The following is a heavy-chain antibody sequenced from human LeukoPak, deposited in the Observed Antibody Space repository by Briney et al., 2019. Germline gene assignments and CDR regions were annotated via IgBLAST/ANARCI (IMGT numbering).Heavy chain of an antibody. CDR2: ISYDGSNK. CDR1: GFTVISNY. V-gene: IGHV3-30-3*01. J-gene: IGHJ4*02. D-gene: IGHD6-13*01. Sequence: GGSLRLSCAASGFTVISNYMTWVRQAPGKGLEWVAVISYDGSNKYYADSVKGRFTISRDNSKNTLYLQMNSLRAEDTAVYYCARDLASSSWFDYWGQGTLVTVSS. CDR3: ARDLASSSWFDY.